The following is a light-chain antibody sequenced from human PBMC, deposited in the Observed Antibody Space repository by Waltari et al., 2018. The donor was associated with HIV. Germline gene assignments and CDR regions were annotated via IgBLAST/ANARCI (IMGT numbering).Light chain of an antibody. V-gene: IGLV1-51*01. J-gene: IGLJ3*02. CDR3: GTWDSSLSAGV. CDR2: DNN. CDR1: SSNIGNNF. Sequence: QSVLTQPPSVSAAPGQKVTISCSGRSSNIGNNFVSWYQQQPGTAPKLLIYDNNKRPSGIPDRFSGSKSGTSATLGITGLQTGDEADYYCGTWDSSLSAGVFGGGTKLTVL.